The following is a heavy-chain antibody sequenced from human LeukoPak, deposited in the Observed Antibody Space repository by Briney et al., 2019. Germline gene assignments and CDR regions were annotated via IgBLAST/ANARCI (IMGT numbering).Heavy chain of an antibody. D-gene: IGHD3-10*01. CDR2: IYYSGST. V-gene: IGHV4-39*01. CDR1: GDSITSGIYF. CDR3: ARMVRGRGGVSYGMDV. Sequence: SETLSLTCTVSGDSITSGIYFWTWIRQPPGKGLEWIGSIYYSGSTYYNPSLKSRVTISVDTSKNQFSLKLSSVTAADTAVYYCARMVRGRGGVSYGMDVWGQGTTVTVSS. J-gene: IGHJ6*02.